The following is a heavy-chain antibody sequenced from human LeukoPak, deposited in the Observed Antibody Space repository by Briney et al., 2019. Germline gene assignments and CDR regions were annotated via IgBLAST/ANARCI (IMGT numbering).Heavy chain of an antibody. CDR3: ANIPYYDFWSGYYSTY. CDR2: ISGSGGST. CDR1: GFTLSSYA. J-gene: IGHJ4*02. D-gene: IGHD3-3*01. Sequence: GGSLRLSCAASGFTLSSYAMSWVRQAPGKGLEWVSAISGSGGSTYYADSVKGRFTISRDNSKNTLYLQMNSLRAEDTAVYYCANIPYYDFWSGYYSTYWGQGTLVTVSS. V-gene: IGHV3-23*01.